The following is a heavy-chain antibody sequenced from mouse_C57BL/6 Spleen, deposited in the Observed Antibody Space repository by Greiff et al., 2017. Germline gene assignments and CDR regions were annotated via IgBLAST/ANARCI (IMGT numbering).Heavy chain of an antibody. D-gene: IGHD1-3*01. CDR1: GFTFSSYA. J-gene: IGHJ2*01. Sequence: EVQLMESGEGLVKPGGSLKLSCAASGFTFSSYAMSWVRQTPEQRLEWVAYISSGGDYIYYADTVKGRFTISRDNARNTLDLQMSSLKSEDAAMYYCTRDDNYYFDYWGQGTTLTVSS. CDR3: TRDDNYYFDY. CDR2: ISSGGDYI. V-gene: IGHV5-9-1*02.